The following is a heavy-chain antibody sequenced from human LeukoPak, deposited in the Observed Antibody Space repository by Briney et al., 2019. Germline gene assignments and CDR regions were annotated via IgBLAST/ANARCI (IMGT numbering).Heavy chain of an antibody. Sequence: SETLSLTCTVSGGSVNNYYWSWIRQPPGKGLEWIGYVYYSGTTNYKPSLKSRVTISVDTSKNQFSLKLSSVTAADTAVYYCARGLGRIVVAPGGQGTLVTVSS. CDR1: GGSVNNYY. J-gene: IGHJ4*02. V-gene: IGHV4-59*08. D-gene: IGHD3-22*01. CDR3: ARGLGRIVVAP. CDR2: VYYSGTT.